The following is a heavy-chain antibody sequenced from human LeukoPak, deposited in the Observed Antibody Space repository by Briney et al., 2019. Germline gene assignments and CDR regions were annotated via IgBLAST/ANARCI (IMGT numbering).Heavy chain of an antibody. Sequence: PGGSLRLSCAGSGFTFSSYGMHWVRQVPGKGLEWVAFIRYDGGNKYYADSVKGRFTISRDNSKNTLYLQMNSLRAEDTAVYYCAKDLTVTTYLDAFDIWGQGTMVTVSS. D-gene: IGHD4-17*01. CDR1: GFTFSSYG. CDR3: AKDLTVTTYLDAFDI. CDR2: IRYDGGNK. J-gene: IGHJ3*02. V-gene: IGHV3-30*02.